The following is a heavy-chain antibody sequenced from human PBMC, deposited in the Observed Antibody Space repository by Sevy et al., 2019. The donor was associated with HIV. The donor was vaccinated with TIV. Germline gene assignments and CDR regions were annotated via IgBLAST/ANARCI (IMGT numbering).Heavy chain of an antibody. Sequence: ASVKVSCKASGYTFTSYDINWVRQATGQGLEWMGWMSPNSGNTGYAQKFQGRVTMTRKTSISTAYMELRSLRSEDTAVYYCARIEFDSSGYYYREKYYYYYYGMEVWGQGTPVTVSS. CDR2: MSPNSGNT. V-gene: IGHV1-8*01. D-gene: IGHD3-22*01. CDR3: ARIEFDSSGYYYREKYYYYYYGMEV. J-gene: IGHJ6*02. CDR1: GYTFTSYD.